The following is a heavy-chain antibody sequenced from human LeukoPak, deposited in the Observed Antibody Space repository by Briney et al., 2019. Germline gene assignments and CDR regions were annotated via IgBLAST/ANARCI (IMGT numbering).Heavy chain of an antibody. Sequence: SETLSLTCSVSGGSISSYYWSWIRQPPGKGLEYIGYSYYSGSTDHNPSLKSRVTISVDTSNQFSLMLTSVTAADTAVYYCARQSISARRAFDIWGQGTMVTVSS. CDR1: GGSISSYY. CDR2: SYYSGST. V-gene: IGHV4-59*08. D-gene: IGHD6-6*01. CDR3: ARQSISARRAFDI. J-gene: IGHJ3*02.